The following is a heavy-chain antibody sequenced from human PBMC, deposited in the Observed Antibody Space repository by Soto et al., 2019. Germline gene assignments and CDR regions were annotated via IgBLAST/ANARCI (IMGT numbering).Heavy chain of an antibody. CDR1: GFTFSSYA. CDR2: ISYDGSNK. V-gene: IGHV3-30-3*01. J-gene: IGHJ5*02. Sequence: GGSLRLSCAASGFTFSSYAMHWVRQAPGKGLEWVAVISYDGSNKYYADSVKGRFTISRDNSKNTLYLQMNSLRAEDTAVYYCARDRIRWISGPNNPVNWFDPWGQGTLVTVSS. D-gene: IGHD1-26*01. CDR3: ARDRIRWISGPNNPVNWFDP.